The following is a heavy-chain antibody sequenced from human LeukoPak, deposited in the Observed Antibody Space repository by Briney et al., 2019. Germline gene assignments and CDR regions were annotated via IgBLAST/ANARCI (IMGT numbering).Heavy chain of an antibody. V-gene: IGHV3-7*01. J-gene: IGHJ4*02. CDR3: ARERDGRFFDY. CDR1: GLRFGSFW. D-gene: IGHD5-24*01. Sequence: PGGSLRLSCAVSGLRFGSFWMSWVRQAPGKGLEWVANINQDGSEKYFVDSVGGRFTISRDNSKNSLHLQMNTLRAEDTAVYYCARERDGRFFDYWGQGTLVTVSS. CDR2: INQDGSEK.